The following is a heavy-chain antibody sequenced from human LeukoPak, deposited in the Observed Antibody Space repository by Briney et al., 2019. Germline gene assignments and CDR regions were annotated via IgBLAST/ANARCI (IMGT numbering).Heavy chain of an antibody. CDR3: ARETVSRRAGTTYYYYYMDV. J-gene: IGHJ6*03. Sequence: PGGSLRLSCAASGFTFSSYWMSWVRQAPGKGLEWVANIKQDGSEKYYVDSVKGRFTISRDNAKNSLYLQMNSLRAEDTAVYYCARETVSRRAGTTYYYYYMDVWGKGTTVTVSS. CDR1: GFTFSSYW. CDR2: IKQDGSEK. V-gene: IGHV3-7*01. D-gene: IGHD1-7*01.